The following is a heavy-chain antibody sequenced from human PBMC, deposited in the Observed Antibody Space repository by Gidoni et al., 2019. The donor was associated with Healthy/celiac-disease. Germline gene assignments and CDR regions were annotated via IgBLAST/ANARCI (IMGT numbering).Heavy chain of an antibody. D-gene: IGHD3-10*01. CDR3: ARELSSGHTGHHMDV. CDR2: INPNSGGT. J-gene: IGHJ6*02. V-gene: IGHV1-2*04. CDR1: GYTFTGYY. Sequence: QVQLVQSGAEVKKPGASVKVSCKASGYTFTGYYMHWVRQAPGQGLEWMGWINPNSGGTNYAQKLQGWVTMTRDTSSSTAYMELSRLRSDETAVYYGARELSSGHTGHHMDVWGQGTTVTVSS.